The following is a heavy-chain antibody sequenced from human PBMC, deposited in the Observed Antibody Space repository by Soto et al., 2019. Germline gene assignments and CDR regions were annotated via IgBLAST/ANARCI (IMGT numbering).Heavy chain of an antibody. CDR2: IFPSDSDT. J-gene: IGHJ5*02. V-gene: IGHV5-51*01. D-gene: IGHD3-22*01. CDR3: ARKDKSGYFNWFDP. CDR1: GYKFTSSW. Sequence: LKISFRTSGYKFTSSWIAWVRQKPGKGLEWMGIIFPSDSDTRYSPSFQGQVTISADRSTSTVFLQWASLKASDTAVYFCARKDKSGYFNWFDPWGQGTLVTVSS.